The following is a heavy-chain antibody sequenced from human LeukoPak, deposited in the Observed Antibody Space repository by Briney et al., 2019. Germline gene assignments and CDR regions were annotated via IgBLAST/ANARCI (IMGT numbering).Heavy chain of an antibody. D-gene: IGHD6-19*01. CDR2: ISSSSTTI. J-gene: IGHJ4*02. V-gene: IGHV3-48*01. CDR3: ARDTTSGYTSGWYGN. Sequence: GGSLRLSCAASGFTFSSYSMNWVRQAPGKGLEWVSYISSSSTTIYYADSVKGRFTISRDNAKNSLYLQMNSLRAEDTAVYYCARDTTSGYTSGWYGNWGQGTLVTVSS. CDR1: GFTFSSYS.